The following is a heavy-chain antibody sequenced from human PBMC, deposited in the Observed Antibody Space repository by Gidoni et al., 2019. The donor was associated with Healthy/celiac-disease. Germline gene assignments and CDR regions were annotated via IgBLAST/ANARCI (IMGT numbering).Heavy chain of an antibody. CDR3: ARGYNRRLFLTYYYDSSGYGR. Sequence: QVQLQQWGAVLLNPSETLSLTCAVYGVSFSGYYWSWIRQPPGKGLEWSGEINPSGSTSYPPSLKSRVTISVDTSQHQFSLKLSSVTAADTAVYYCARGYNRRLFLTYYYDSSGYGRWGQGTLVTVSA. V-gene: IGHV4-34*01. CDR2: INPSGST. D-gene: IGHD3-22*01. CDR1: GVSFSGYY. J-gene: IGHJ4*02.